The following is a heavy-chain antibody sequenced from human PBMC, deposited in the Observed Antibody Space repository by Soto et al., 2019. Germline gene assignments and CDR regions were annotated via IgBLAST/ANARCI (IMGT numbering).Heavy chain of an antibody. CDR1: GFTFSNYG. CDR2: TRHDGTNK. Sequence: QVQLVQSGGGVVQRGGSLRLSCATSGFTFSNYGMHWVHLAPGKGLEWVAVTRHDGTNKYYADSVKGRCTISRDNSKNTVHLQMNSLRGEDTAVYYCARDLSGPLDYWGQGTLVTVSS. CDR3: ARDLSGPLDY. J-gene: IGHJ4*02. V-gene: IGHV3-33*01.